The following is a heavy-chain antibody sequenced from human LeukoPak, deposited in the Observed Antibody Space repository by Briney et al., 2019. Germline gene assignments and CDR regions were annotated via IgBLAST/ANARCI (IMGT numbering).Heavy chain of an antibody. Sequence: SETLSLTCTVSGVSTRSSSFYWGWIRQPPGKGLEWIGSIYYSGSTYYRPSLKSRVTMSVDTSKNQFSLKLSSVTAADTAVYYCARASAGTPDYWGQGTLVTVSS. J-gene: IGHJ4*02. CDR1: GVSTRSSSFY. CDR3: ARASAGTPDY. D-gene: IGHD1-7*01. V-gene: IGHV4-39*07. CDR2: IYYSGST.